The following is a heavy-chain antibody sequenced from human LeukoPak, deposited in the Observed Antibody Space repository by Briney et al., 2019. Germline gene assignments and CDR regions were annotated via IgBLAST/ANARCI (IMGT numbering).Heavy chain of an antibody. J-gene: IGHJ4*02. V-gene: IGHV3-23*01. Sequence: PPGGSLRLSCAASGFSFSSHGMNWVRQAPGKGLEWISGISPRADITYYADSVKGRFTISRDNSENTVYLHMSSLRAGDTAVYFCAKDDAWLQFSDWGRGTLLTVSS. CDR1: GFSFSSHG. CDR3: AKDDAWLQFSD. D-gene: IGHD5-24*01. CDR2: ISPRADIT.